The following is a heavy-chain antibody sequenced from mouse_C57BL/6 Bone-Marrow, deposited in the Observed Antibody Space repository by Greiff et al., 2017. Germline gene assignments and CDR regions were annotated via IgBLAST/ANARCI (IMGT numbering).Heavy chain of an antibody. V-gene: IGHV14-4*01. CDR3: TTGGYWYFDV. J-gene: IGHJ1*03. D-gene: IGHD1-1*02. Sequence: EVQLQQSGAELVRPGASVKLSCTASGFNIKDDYMHWVKQRPEQGLEWIGWIDPENGDTEYASKFQGKATITADTSSNTAYLPLSSLTSEDTAVYYCTTGGYWYFDVWGTGTTVTVSS. CDR1: GFNIKDDY. CDR2: IDPENGDT.